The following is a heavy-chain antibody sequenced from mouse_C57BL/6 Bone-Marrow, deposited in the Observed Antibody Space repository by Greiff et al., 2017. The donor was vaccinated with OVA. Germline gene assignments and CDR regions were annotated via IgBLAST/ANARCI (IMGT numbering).Heavy chain of an antibody. CDR2: ISSGGGYT. V-gene: IGHV5-6*02. D-gene: IGHD1-1*01. CDR3: ARRGSYYGSSYWYFDV. J-gene: IGHJ1*03. CDR1: GFTFSSYG. Sequence: EVMLVESGGDLVKPGGSLKLSCAASGFTFSSYGMSWVRQTPDKRLEWVATISSGGGYTYYPDSVKGRLTISRDNAKNTLYLQLRSLKSEDTAMYYCARRGSYYGSSYWYFDVWGTGTTVTVSS.